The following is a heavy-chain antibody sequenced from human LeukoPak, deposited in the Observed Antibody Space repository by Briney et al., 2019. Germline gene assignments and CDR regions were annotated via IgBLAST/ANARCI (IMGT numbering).Heavy chain of an antibody. CDR2: ISSSSSYI. J-gene: IGHJ5*02. Sequence: GGSLRLSCAASGFTFSSYSMNWVRQAPGKGLEWVSSISSSSSYIYYADSVKGRFTISRDNAKNSLYLQMNSLRAEDTAVYYCASTKEEYDFWSGYYFPWGQGTLVTVSS. CDR1: GFTFSSYS. V-gene: IGHV3-21*01. D-gene: IGHD3-3*01. CDR3: ASTKEEYDFWSGYYFP.